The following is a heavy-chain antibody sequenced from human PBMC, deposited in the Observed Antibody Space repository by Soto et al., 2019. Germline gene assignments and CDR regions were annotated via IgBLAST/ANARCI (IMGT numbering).Heavy chain of an antibody. J-gene: IGHJ5*02. D-gene: IGHD6-13*01. CDR2: ISYDGSNK. CDR3: AKDGDSSSWGLNWFDP. V-gene: IGHV3-30*18. Sequence: AVGSLRLSCAASGFTFSSYGMHWVRQAPGKGLEWVAVISYDGSNKYYADSVKGRFTISRDNSKNTLYLQMNSLRAEDTAVYYCAKDGDSSSWGLNWFDPWGQGTLVTVSS. CDR1: GFTFSSYG.